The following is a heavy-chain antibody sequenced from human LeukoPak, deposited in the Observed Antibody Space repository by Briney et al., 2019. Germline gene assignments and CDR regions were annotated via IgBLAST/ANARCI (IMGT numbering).Heavy chain of an antibody. Sequence: SEAMSLTCTVSGGSLSSSSYYWGWIRQPPGKGLEWIGSIYYSGSTYYNPSLKSRVTISVDTSKNQFSLKLSSVTAADTAVYYCAIQRGYNARYFDYWGQGTLVTVSS. CDR1: GGSLSSSSYY. J-gene: IGHJ4*02. CDR3: AIQRGYNARYFDY. V-gene: IGHV4-39*01. CDR2: IYYSGST. D-gene: IGHD5-18*01.